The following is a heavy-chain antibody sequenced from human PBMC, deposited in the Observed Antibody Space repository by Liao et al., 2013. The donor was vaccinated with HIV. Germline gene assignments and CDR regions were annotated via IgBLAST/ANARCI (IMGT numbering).Heavy chain of an antibody. V-gene: IGHV4-4*07. CDR1: GVSISGYY. Sequence: QVQLQESGPRVVKPSETLSLTCTVSGVSISGYYWTWIRQPAGKGLEWIGRIYSSGNTNFNPSLRSRVTMSVDSSTNQFSLRLTSVTAADTAMYYCATGSWELLHWGQGALVIVSS. CDR2: IYSSGNT. D-gene: IGHD1-26*01. J-gene: IGHJ4*02. CDR3: ATGSWELLH.